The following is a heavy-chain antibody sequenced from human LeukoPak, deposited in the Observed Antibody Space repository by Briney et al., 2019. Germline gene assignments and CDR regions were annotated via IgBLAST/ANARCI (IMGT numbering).Heavy chain of an antibody. D-gene: IGHD3-22*01. CDR2: ISFDGSNK. J-gene: IGHJ4*02. CDR3: ARDRDSSGYYSLFGY. CDR1: GFTFSNYA. V-gene: IGHV3-30*04. Sequence: PGRSLRLSCAASGFTFSNYAMHWVRQAPGKGLEWVAFISFDGSNKYYADSVKGRVTISRDNSKNTLYLQMNSLRAEDTAVYFCARDRDSSGYYSLFGYWGQGTLVTVSS.